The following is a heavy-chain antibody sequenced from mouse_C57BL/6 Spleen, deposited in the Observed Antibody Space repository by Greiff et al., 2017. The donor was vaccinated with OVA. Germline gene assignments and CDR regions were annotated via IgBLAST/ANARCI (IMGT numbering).Heavy chain of an antibody. V-gene: IGHV1-50*01. CDR3: ARGYYGNDGFFYYAMDY. D-gene: IGHD2-2*01. Sequence: QVQLQQPGAELVKPGASVKLSCKASGYTFTSYWMQWVKQRPGQGLEWIGEIDPSDSYTNYNQKFKGKATLTVDTSSSTAYMQLSSLTSEDSAVYYCARGYYGNDGFFYYAMDYWGQGTSVTVSS. CDR2: IDPSDSYT. CDR1: GYTFTSYW. J-gene: IGHJ4*01.